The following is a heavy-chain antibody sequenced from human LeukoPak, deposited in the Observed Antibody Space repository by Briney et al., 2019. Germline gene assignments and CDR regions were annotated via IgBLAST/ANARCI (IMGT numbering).Heavy chain of an antibody. CDR1: GGSISSYY. J-gene: IGHJ5*02. CDR3: ATGVLLPLQAGFDP. V-gene: IGHV4-59*01. D-gene: IGHD2-15*01. Sequence: SETLSLTCTVSGGSISSYYWSWIRQPPGKGLEWIGYIYYSGRTNYNPALKSRVTIAVGKSKNQFSLKLSSVTAADTAVYYCATGVLLPLQAGFDPWGQGTLVTVSS. CDR2: IYYSGRT.